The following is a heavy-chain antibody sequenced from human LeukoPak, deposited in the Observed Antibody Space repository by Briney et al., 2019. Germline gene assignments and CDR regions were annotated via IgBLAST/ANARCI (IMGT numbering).Heavy chain of an antibody. Sequence: PSETLSLTCTVSGGSISSYYWSWIRQPPGKGLEWIGYIYYSGSTNYNPSLKSRVTISVDTSKNQFSLKLSSVTAADTAVYYCARDRITMVRGGYYYYGMDVWGQGTTVTVSS. CDR2: IYYSGST. CDR1: GGSISSYY. CDR3: ARDRITMVRGGYYYYGMDV. D-gene: IGHD3-10*01. J-gene: IGHJ6*02. V-gene: IGHV4-59*01.